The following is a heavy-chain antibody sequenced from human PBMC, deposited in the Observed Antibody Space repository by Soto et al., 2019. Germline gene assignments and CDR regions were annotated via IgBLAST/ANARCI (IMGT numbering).Heavy chain of an antibody. V-gene: IGHV3-74*01. CDR1: GFTFSVYW. J-gene: IGHJ6*02. CDR3: TRVGGSVSGMDV. CDR2: IDNAGSSA. Sequence: EVQLVESGGGLVQPGGSLRLSCAASGFTFSVYWVHGVRQAPGKGPVWVSRIDNAGSSARCADSVKGRFTISRDNAKNTVYLQMNSLRAEDTAVYYCTRVGGSVSGMDVWGQGTTVTVSS. D-gene: IGHD1-26*01.